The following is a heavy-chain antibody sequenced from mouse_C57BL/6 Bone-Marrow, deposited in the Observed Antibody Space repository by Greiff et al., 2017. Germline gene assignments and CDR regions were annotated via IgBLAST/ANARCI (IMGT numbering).Heavy chain of an antibody. CDR1: EYEFPSHD. CDR3: ARHWDYDDGYAMDY. V-gene: IGHV5-2*01. J-gene: IGHJ4*01. CDR2: INSDGGST. D-gene: IGHD2-4*01. Sequence: EVKLQESGGGLVQPGESLKLSCESNEYEFPSHDMSWVRKTPEKRLELVAAINSDGGSTYYPDTMERRFIISRDNTKKTLYLQMSSLRSEDTALYYCARHWDYDDGYAMDYWGQGTSVTVSS.